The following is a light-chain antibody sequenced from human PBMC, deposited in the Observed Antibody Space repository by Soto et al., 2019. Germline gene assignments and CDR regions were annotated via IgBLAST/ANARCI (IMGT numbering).Light chain of an antibody. Sequence: EIVLTQSPGTLSLSPGERATLSCRASQSVSSSYLVWYQQKPGQAPRLLIYGASSRATGIPDRFSGSASGTDFTLTISRLEPEDFAVYYCQQYGSSRWTFGQGTKVEIK. J-gene: IGKJ1*01. CDR1: QSVSSSY. V-gene: IGKV3-20*01. CDR2: GAS. CDR3: QQYGSSRWT.